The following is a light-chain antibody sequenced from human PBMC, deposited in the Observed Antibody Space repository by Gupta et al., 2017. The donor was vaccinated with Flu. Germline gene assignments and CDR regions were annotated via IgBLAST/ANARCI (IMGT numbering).Light chain of an antibody. J-gene: IGKJ2*01. V-gene: IGKV1-5*03. Sequence: PSTLSASVGDRVTITCRASQSIRNRLARYQQKPGKAPNLLIYMASSLESGVPSRFSGSGSGTEFTLTISSLQPDDFATYYCQQYDNYAETFGQGTKLEIK. CDR1: QSIRNR. CDR3: QQYDNYAET. CDR2: MAS.